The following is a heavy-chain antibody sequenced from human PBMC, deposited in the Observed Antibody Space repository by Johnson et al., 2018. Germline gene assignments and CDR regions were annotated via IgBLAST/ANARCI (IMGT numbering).Heavy chain of an antibody. CDR2: TSDDGSNK. CDR3: ARGRDNFYHMDV. Sequence: VQLVESGGGVVQLLRSLRLSCAASGFTLSSYAMNWVRQAPGKWMEWVEVTSDDGSNKYSADSVKGRHTISRDNFKNTLYLQMNSLRAEDTAVYYCARGRDNFYHMDVWGKGTTVTVSS. D-gene: IGHD2-15*01. V-gene: IGHV3-30-3*01. J-gene: IGHJ6*03. CDR1: GFTLSSYA.